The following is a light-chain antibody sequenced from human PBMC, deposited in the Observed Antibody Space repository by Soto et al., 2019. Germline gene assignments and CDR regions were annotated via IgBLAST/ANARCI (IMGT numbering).Light chain of an antibody. J-gene: IGLJ3*02. CDR2: DVS. Sequence: QSALTRPASVSGSPGQSITISCTGTSSDVGGYKYVSWYQQHTGKVPKLMIYDVSNRPSGCSNRFSGTKTGNTASLTISGLQAEDEADYYCSAYTSSSTLVFGGGTKLTVL. V-gene: IGLV2-14*01. CDR3: SAYTSSSTLV. CDR1: SSDVGGYKY.